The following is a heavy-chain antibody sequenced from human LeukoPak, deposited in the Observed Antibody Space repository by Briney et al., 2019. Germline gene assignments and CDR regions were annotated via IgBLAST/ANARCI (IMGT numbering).Heavy chain of an antibody. Sequence: KVSCKGSGYSFTSYWIGWVRQMPGKGLEWMGITYPGDSDTRYSPSFQGQVTISADKSISTAYLQWSSLKASDTAMYYCARRDTAMVTNWGQGTPVTVSS. CDR2: TYPGDSDT. V-gene: IGHV5-51*01. CDR1: GYSFTSYW. CDR3: ARRDTAMVTN. D-gene: IGHD5-18*01. J-gene: IGHJ4*02.